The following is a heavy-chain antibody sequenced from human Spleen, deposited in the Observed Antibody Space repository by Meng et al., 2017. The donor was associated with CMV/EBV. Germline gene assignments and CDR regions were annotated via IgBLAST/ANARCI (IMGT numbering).Heavy chain of an antibody. V-gene: IGHV3-7*01. CDR3: ARDPQLGPSWYLDL. D-gene: IGHD1-1*01. CDR2: INLDGSEK. Sequence: GGSLRLSCAVSGFTFTNYWMSWVRQAPGKGLEWVANINLDGSEKYYVDSVKGRFTISRDNARNSLYLQMNSLRVEDTAVYYCARDPQLGPSWYLDLWGRGTLVTVSS. CDR1: GFTFTNYW. J-gene: IGHJ2*01.